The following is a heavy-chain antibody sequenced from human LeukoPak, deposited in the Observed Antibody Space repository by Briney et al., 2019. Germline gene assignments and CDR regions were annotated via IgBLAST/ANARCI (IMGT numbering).Heavy chain of an antibody. CDR2: IYHSGST. CDR1: GYSISSGYY. V-gene: IGHV4-38-2*02. J-gene: IGHJ3*02. D-gene: IGHD3-16*02. Sequence: SETLSLTCTVSGYSISSGYYWGWIRQPPGKGLEWIGSIYHSGSTYYNPSLKSRVTISVDTSKNQFSLKLSSVTAADTAVYYCARHTGDDYVWGSYLGAFDIWGQGTMVTVSS. CDR3: ARHTGDDYVWGSYLGAFDI.